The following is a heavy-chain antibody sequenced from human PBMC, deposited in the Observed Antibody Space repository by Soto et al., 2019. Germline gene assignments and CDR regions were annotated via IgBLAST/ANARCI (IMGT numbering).Heavy chain of an antibody. Sequence: PSETLSLTCTVSGGSISSYHWSWIRQPPGKGLEWIGYIYYSGSTNYNPSLKSRVTISVDTSKNQFSLKLSSVTAADTAVYYCARERAVEAGTDYYYYYGMDVWGQGTTVTVSS. J-gene: IGHJ6*02. V-gene: IGHV4-59*01. CDR3: ARERAVEAGTDYYYYYGMDV. CDR2: IYYSGST. D-gene: IGHD6-13*01. CDR1: GGSISSYH.